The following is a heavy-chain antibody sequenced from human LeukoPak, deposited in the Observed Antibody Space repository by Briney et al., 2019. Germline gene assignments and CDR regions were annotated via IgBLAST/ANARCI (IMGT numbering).Heavy chain of an antibody. CDR3: ARDRTAVKVLDY. D-gene: IGHD4-11*01. CDR1: GFTFSTYS. V-gene: IGHV3-21*01. Sequence: GGSLRLSCAASGFTFSTYSMNWVRQAPGKGLEWVSSICSSSSYIYYADSVMGRFTISRDNAKNSLYLQMNSLRAEDTAVYYCARDRTAVKVLDYWGQGTLVTVST. CDR2: ICSSSSYI. J-gene: IGHJ4*02.